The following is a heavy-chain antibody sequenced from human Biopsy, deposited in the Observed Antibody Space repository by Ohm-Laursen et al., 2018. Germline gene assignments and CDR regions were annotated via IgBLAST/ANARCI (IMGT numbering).Heavy chain of an antibody. D-gene: IGHD3-16*02. V-gene: IGHV1-2*02. CDR3: ARDIMKPIGGLVARSDVFDV. Sequence: ASVNVSCKATGGTFIGIDLNWVRQAPGQGPEWMGWISPSSGGTNYAQKFQDRVTMIRETSATTGYMERSSLRSDDTAVYYGARDIMKPIGGLVARSDVFDVWGQGTMVTVSS. CDR2: ISPSSGGT. CDR1: GGTFIGID. J-gene: IGHJ3*01.